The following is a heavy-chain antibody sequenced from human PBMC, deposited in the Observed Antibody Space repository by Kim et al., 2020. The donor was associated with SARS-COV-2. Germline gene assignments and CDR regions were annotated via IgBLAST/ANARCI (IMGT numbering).Heavy chain of an antibody. D-gene: IGHD2-2*01. CDR1: GFTVSSNY. Sequence: VGSLRLSCAASGFTVSSNYMSWVRQAPGKGLEWVSVIYSGGSTYYADSVKGRFTISRDNSKNTLYLQMNSLRAEDTAVYYCARDAVPYCSSTSCYYYYYMDVWGQGPTVTVSS. CDR3: ARDAVPYCSSTSCYYYYYMDV. CDR2: IYSGGST. V-gene: IGHV3-66*01. J-gene: IGHJ6*03.